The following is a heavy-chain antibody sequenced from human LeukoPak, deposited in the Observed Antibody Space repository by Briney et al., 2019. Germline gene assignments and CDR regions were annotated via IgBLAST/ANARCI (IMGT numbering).Heavy chain of an antibody. V-gene: IGHV1-46*01. CDR3: ARGLVVVPAATPGIAFDI. J-gene: IGHJ3*02. Sequence: ASVKVSCKASGYTFTSYYMHWVRQAPGQGLEWMGIINPSGGSTSYAQKFQGRVTMTRDMSTSTVYMELSSVTAADTAVYYCARGLVVVPAATPGIAFDIWGQGTMVTVSS. CDR2: INPSGGST. CDR1: GYTFTSYY. D-gene: IGHD2-2*01.